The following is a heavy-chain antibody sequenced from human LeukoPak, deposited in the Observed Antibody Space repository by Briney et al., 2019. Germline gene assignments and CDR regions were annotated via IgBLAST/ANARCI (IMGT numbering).Heavy chain of an antibody. D-gene: IGHD3-10*01. V-gene: IGHV4-59*08. J-gene: IGHJ4*02. CDR2: IYYSGST. CDR3: GSGSFYFDY. Sequence: PSETLSLTCTVSGGSISSYYWSWIRQPPGKGLEWIGYIYYSGSTKYNPSLKSRVTISVDTSKNQFSLKLSSVTAADTAVYYCGSGSFYFDYWGQGTLVTVST. CDR1: GGSISSYY.